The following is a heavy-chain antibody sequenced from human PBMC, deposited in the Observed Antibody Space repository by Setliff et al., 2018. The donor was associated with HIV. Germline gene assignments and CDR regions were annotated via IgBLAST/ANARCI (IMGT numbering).Heavy chain of an antibody. CDR3: AADPQTGTTSYDAFDI. CDR2: IVVGSGNT. J-gene: IGHJ3*02. CDR1: GFTFTNSA. D-gene: IGHD1-7*01. Sequence: EASVKVSCKASGFTFTNSAVQWVRQARGQCLEWIGWIVVGSGNTNYAQKFQERVTITRDMSTSRAYMELSGLRTEDTAVYYCAADPQTGTTSYDAFDIWGQGTVVTVSS. V-gene: IGHV1-58*01.